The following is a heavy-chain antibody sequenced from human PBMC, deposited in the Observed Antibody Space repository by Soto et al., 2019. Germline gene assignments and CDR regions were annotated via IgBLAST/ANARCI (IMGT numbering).Heavy chain of an antibody. CDR2: VKTKADGGTT. V-gene: IGHV3-15*07. D-gene: IGHD1-1*01. Sequence: EVQLVESGGGLVKPGESLRLSCAASGFTFTNAWMNWVRQAPGKGPEWVGRVKTKADGGTTDYAAPAKGRFTISRDDSINTVYLQMNSLKIEDIAVYYCTSRIRTTNDYWGQGTLVTVSS. CDR3: TSRIRTTNDY. J-gene: IGHJ4*02. CDR1: GFTFTNAW.